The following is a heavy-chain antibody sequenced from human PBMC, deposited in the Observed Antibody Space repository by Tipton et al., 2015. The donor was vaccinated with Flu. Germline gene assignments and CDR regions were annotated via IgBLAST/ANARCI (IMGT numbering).Heavy chain of an antibody. CDR1: GGSISTYY. V-gene: IGHV4-4*07. Sequence: TLSLTCTVSGGSISTYYWSWIRQPAGKGLEWIGRIYSGGNTNYNPSLKSRVSISVDTSRNQFSLNLKSVTAADTAVYYCARDRGWPAALDFWSQGILVAVSS. J-gene: IGHJ4*02. CDR2: IYSGGNT. CDR3: ARDRGWPAALDF. D-gene: IGHD3-10*01.